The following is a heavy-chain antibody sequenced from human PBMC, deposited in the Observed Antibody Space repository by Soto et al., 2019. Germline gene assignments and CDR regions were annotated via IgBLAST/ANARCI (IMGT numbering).Heavy chain of an antibody. Sequence: GGPRTVSCAASGFTFSSYDMYQVRQATGKGLEWVSAIGTAGDTYYPGSVKGRFTISRENAKNSLYLQMNSLRAGDTAVYYCARGYKLWFTNMDVWGKGTTVTVSS. J-gene: IGHJ6*03. V-gene: IGHV3-13*01. D-gene: IGHD3-10*01. CDR2: IGTAGDT. CDR3: ARGYKLWFTNMDV. CDR1: GFTFSSYD.